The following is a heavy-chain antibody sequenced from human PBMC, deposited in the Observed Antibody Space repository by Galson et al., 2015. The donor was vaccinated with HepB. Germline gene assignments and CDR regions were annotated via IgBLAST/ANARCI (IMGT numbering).Heavy chain of an antibody. CDR1: GYTFTGYY. Sequence: SVKVSCKASGYTFTGYYMHWVRQAPGQGLEWMGRINPNSGGTNYAQKFQGRVTMTRDTSISTAYMELSRLRSDDTAVYYCARDAPSARGSYLRWADWYFDLWGRGTLVTVPS. V-gene: IGHV1-2*06. CDR2: INPNSGGT. D-gene: IGHD1-26*01. J-gene: IGHJ2*01. CDR3: ARDAPSARGSYLRWADWYFDL.